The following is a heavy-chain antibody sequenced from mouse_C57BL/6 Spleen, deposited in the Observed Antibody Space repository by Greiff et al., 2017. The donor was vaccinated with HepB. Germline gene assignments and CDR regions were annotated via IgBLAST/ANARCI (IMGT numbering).Heavy chain of an antibody. D-gene: IGHD1-1*01. CDR2: IYPGSGNT. CDR1: GYTFTDYY. J-gene: IGHJ3*01. Sequence: QVQLQQSGPELVKPGASVKISCKASGYTFTDYYINWVKQRPGQGLEWIGWIYPGSGNTKYNEKFKGKATLTVDTSSSTAYMQLSSLTSEDSAVYFCARGGAYYYGSSSWFAYWGQGTLVTVSA. V-gene: IGHV1-84*01. CDR3: ARGGAYYYGSSSWFAY.